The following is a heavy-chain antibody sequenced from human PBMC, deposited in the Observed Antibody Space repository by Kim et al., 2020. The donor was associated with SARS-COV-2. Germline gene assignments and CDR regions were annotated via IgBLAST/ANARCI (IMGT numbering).Heavy chain of an antibody. CDR1: GFTFSSYA. CDR2: ISGTGGST. Sequence: GGSLRLSCAASGFTFSSYAMSWVRQAPGKGLEWVSGISGTGGSTYYADSVKGRFTISRDNSKNTLYLQMNGLRAEDTAVYYCAKYRITVAGTRYYYYYGMDVWGQGTTVTVSS. D-gene: IGHD6-19*01. V-gene: IGHV3-23*01. CDR3: AKYRITVAGTRYYYYYGMDV. J-gene: IGHJ6*02.